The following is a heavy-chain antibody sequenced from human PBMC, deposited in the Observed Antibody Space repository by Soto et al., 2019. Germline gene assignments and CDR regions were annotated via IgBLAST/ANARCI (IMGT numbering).Heavy chain of an antibody. J-gene: IGHJ6*02. Sequence: GWCRRLSHATPGLTVSINYLSWVRQAPGKGLEWVSVIYSGGSTYYADSVKGRFTISRDNSKNTLYLQMNSLRAEDTAVYYCARDRYCSGGSCYYGMDVWGQGT. CDR3: ARDRYCSGGSCYYGMDV. CDR2: IYSGGST. V-gene: IGHV3-66*01. D-gene: IGHD2-15*01. CDR1: GLTVSINY.